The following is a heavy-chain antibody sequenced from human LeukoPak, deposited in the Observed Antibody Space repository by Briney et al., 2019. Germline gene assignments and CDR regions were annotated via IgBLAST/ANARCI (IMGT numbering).Heavy chain of an antibody. Sequence: GSLRLSCAASGFTFSSYGMHWVRQAPGKGLEWVAVISYDGSNNYYADSVQGRFTISRDNFKNTLYLQMDSLRVEDTAVYYCAKDMYDILTGYDIGRDNWFDPWGQGTLVSVSS. CDR1: GFTFSSYG. V-gene: IGHV3-30*18. CDR2: ISYDGSNN. CDR3: AKDMYDILTGYDIGRDNWFDP. J-gene: IGHJ5*02. D-gene: IGHD3-9*01.